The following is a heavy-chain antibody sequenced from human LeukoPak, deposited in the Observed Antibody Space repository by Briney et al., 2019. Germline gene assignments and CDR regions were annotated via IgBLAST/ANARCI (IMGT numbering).Heavy chain of an antibody. J-gene: IGHJ4*02. CDR1: GFTFSSYS. CDR3: ARDRHKYNYDSGGYPPY. V-gene: IGHV3-48*01. CDR2: ISSSSSTI. Sequence: PGGSLRLSCAASGFTFSSYSMLRVRQAPGKGLEWVSYISSSSSTIYYADSVKGRFTISRDNAKNSLYLQMNTLRAEDTAVYYCARDRHKYNYDSGGYPPYWGQGTLVTVSS. D-gene: IGHD3-22*01.